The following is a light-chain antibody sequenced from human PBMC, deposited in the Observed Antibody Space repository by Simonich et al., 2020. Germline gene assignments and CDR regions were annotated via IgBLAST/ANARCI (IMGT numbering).Light chain of an antibody. CDR1: QSVLYSSNNKNY. CDR3: QQYYSTPLT. V-gene: IGKV4-1*01. J-gene: IGKJ4*01. Sequence: EIVMTQSPDSLAVSLGERATINSKSSQSVLYSSNNKNYLAWYQHKPGQPPKLLIYWASTRESGVPDRFSGSGSGTDFTLTISSLQAEDVAVYYCQQYYSTPLTFGGGTKVEIK. CDR2: WAS.